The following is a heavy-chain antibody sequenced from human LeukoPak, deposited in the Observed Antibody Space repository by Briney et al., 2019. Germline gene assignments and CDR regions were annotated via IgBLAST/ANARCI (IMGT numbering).Heavy chain of an antibody. D-gene: IGHD3-9*01. CDR3: ARVEDYDILTGFDY. CDR1: GFTFSSYW. V-gene: IGHV3-7*04. J-gene: IGHJ4*02. Sequence: GGSLRLSCAASGFTFSSYWMHWVRQAPGKGLEWVAHIKQDGREKYYVDSVKGRFTISRDNAKNSLYLQMNSLRAEDTAVYYCARVEDYDILTGFDYWGQGTLVTVSS. CDR2: IKQDGREK.